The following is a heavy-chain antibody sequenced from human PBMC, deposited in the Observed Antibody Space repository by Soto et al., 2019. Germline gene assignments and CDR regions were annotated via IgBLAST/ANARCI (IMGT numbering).Heavy chain of an antibody. Sequence: SETLSLTCTVSGGSISSYYWSWIRQPPGKGLEWIGYIYYSGSTNYNPSLKSRVTISVDTSKNQFSLKLSSVTAADTAVYYCARSNGDSSGYYFDYWGQGTLVTVSS. CDR1: GGSISSYY. CDR2: IYYSGST. V-gene: IGHV4-59*01. J-gene: IGHJ4*02. D-gene: IGHD3-22*01. CDR3: ARSNGDSSGYYFDY.